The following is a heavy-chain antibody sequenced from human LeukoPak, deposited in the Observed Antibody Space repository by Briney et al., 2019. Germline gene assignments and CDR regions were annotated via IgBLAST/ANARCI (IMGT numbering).Heavy chain of an antibody. J-gene: IGHJ4*02. V-gene: IGHV1-2*02. CDR3: ARDPFGGATPGY. CDR1: GYTFTGYY. Sequence: APVKVSCKASGYTFTGYYMHWVRQAPGQGLEWMGWINPNSGGTNYAQKFQGRVTMTRDTSISTAYMELSRLRSDDTAVYYCARDPFGGATPGYWGQGTLVTVSS. D-gene: IGHD1-26*01. CDR2: INPNSGGT.